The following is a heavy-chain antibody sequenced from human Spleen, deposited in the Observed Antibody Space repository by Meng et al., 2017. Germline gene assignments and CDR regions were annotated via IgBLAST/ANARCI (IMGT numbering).Heavy chain of an antibody. Sequence: QGQLVQSGAEVRKPGASGKVPCEASGYTLSSDGFSWVRQAPGQGLEWLGWINTYNGKTDYAQKFQGRITMTTDTFTSTAYMELRNLRSDDTAVYYCATRGNPYLNCWGQGTLVTVSS. V-gene: IGHV1-18*01. CDR1: GYTLSSDG. J-gene: IGHJ4*02. CDR3: ATRGNPYLNC. CDR2: INTYNGKT.